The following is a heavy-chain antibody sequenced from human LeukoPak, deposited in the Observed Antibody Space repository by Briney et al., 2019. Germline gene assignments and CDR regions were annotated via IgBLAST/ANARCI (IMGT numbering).Heavy chain of an antibody. CDR3: ANQDSTEYSYYFDF. D-gene: IGHD2/OR15-2a*01. CDR1: GFILSSYS. V-gene: IGHV3-21*01. CDR2: ISSSSSYI. Sequence: GGSLRLSCAASGFILSSYSMNWVRQAPGKGLEWVSSISSSSSYIYYAESVKGRFTISRDNAKNSLYLQMNSLRAEDTAVYYCANQDSTEYSYYFDFWGQGTLVTVSS. J-gene: IGHJ4*02.